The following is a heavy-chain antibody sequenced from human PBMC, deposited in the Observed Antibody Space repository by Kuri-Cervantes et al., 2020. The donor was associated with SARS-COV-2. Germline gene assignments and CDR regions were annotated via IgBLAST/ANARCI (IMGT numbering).Heavy chain of an antibody. D-gene: IGHD2-2*01. Sequence: GESLKISCAVSGFTFSNYAMHWVRQAPGKGLEWVAVISYDGSSKYYADSVKGRFTISRDNPKNTLYLQMNRLTIEDTAVYYCARVYEYARLAWGMDVWGQGTTVTVSS. V-gene: IGHV3-30*04. CDR3: ARVYEYARLAWGMDV. J-gene: IGHJ6*02. CDR2: ISYDGSSK. CDR1: GFTFSNYA.